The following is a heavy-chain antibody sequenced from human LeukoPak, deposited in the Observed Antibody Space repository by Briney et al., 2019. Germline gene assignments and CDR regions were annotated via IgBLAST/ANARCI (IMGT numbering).Heavy chain of an antibody. CDR3: ARGRYCSADICSGGDAFDI. D-gene: IGHD2-15*01. V-gene: IGHV4-4*07. Sequence: SETLSLTCTVSGGSINNYYWSWIRQPAGKGLEWIGRIYTRGSTNYNPSLKSRVTMSVDTSKNQFSLKLSSVTAADTAVYYCARGRYCSADICSGGDAFDIWGQGTMVPVSS. J-gene: IGHJ3*02. CDR2: IYTRGST. CDR1: GGSINNYY.